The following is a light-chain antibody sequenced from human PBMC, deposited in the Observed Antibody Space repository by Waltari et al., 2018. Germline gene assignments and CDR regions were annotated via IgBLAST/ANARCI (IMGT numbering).Light chain of an antibody. CDR3: QQYYATPRT. Sequence: DFVMTQSPDSLAVSLGGRATINCSSRQTILDNADNSNYLAWYRHKSGQPPKLLISWASARESGVPYRFTGSGSGTDFTLTITSLQAEDVAIYYCQQYYATPRTFGQGTKVEVK. J-gene: IGKJ1*01. V-gene: IGKV4-1*01. CDR2: WAS. CDR1: QTILDNADNSNY.